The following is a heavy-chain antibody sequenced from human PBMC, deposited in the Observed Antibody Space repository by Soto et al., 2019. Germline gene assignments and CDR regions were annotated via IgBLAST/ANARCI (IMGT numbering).Heavy chain of an antibody. CDR2: IKSKTDGGTT. Sequence: ESGGGLVKPGGSLRLSCAASGFTFSNAWMSWVRQAPGKGLEWVGRIKSKTDGGTTDYAAPVKGRFTISRDDSKNTLYLQMNSLKTEDTAVYYCTTLPTGYCSGGSCYSSYYYYYMDVWGKGTTVTVSS. J-gene: IGHJ6*03. CDR3: TTLPTGYCSGGSCYSSYYYYYMDV. CDR1: GFTFSNAW. V-gene: IGHV3-15*01. D-gene: IGHD2-15*01.